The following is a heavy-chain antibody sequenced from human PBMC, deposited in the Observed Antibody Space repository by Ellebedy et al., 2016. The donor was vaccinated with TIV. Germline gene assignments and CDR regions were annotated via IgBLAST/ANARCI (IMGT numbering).Heavy chain of an antibody. CDR1: GFTFSDFY. D-gene: IGHD5-18*01. Sequence: PGGSLRLSCAASGFTFSDFYMSWIRQAPGKGLEWVSYISSSGSTIYYADSVKGRFTISRDNAKNSLYLQINSLRAEDTAVYYCAREGDTAMVHGMDVWGKGTTVTVSS. J-gene: IGHJ6*04. CDR3: AREGDTAMVHGMDV. CDR2: ISSSGSTI. V-gene: IGHV3-11*01.